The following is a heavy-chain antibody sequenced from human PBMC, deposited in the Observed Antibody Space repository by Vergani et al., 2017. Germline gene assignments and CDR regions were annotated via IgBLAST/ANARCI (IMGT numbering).Heavy chain of an antibody. CDR1: GFTFSSYA. CDR3: ARERIVATGGLDY. CDR2: ISYDGSNK. D-gene: IGHD5-12*01. V-gene: IGHV3-30*04. J-gene: IGHJ4*02. Sequence: QVQLVESGGGVVQPGRSLRLSCAASGFTFSSYAMHWVRQAPGKGLEWVAVISYDGSNKYYADSVKGRFTISRDNSKNTLYLQMNSLRAEDTAVYYCARERIVATGGLDYWGQGTLVTVSS.